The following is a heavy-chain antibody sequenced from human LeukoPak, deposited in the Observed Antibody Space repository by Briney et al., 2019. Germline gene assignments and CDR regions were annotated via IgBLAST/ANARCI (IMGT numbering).Heavy chain of an antibody. CDR1: GYTFTSYD. CDR2: MNLTSGNT. D-gene: IGHD2-15*01. V-gene: IGHV1-8*01. Sequence: GASVKVSCKASGYTFTSYDINWVRQATGPGLEWMGWMNLTSGNTGYAQNFQDRVTMTRNTSISTAYMELSSLRSEDRAVYYCARVSLGYCSGGSCDSDWFDPWGQGTLVTVSS. CDR3: ARVSLGYCSGGSCDSDWFDP. J-gene: IGHJ5*02.